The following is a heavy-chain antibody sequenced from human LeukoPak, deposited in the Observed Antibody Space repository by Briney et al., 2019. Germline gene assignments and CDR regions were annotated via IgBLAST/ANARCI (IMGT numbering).Heavy chain of an antibody. D-gene: IGHD6-13*01. CDR2: TYYSGRT. Sequence: SETLSLTCTVSAGSISSYHWSWIRQPPGKGLEWIGYTYYSGRTNYNPSLKSRVTISVDTSKNQFSLKLNSVTTADTAVYYCARGGAYSSSWYGGAFDIWGQGTMVTVSS. CDR3: ARGGAYSSSWYGGAFDI. V-gene: IGHV4-59*01. CDR1: AGSISSYH. J-gene: IGHJ3*02.